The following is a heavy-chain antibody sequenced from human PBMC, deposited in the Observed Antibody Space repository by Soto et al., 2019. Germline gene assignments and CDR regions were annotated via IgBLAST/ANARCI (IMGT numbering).Heavy chain of an antibody. CDR3: ARDGGSWYVHY. J-gene: IGHJ4*02. D-gene: IGHD6-13*01. CDR2: ISSSGSTI. V-gene: IGHV3-48*04. CDR1: GFTFSSYS. Sequence: GGSLRLSCAASGFTFSSYSMNWVRQAPGKGLQWVSYISSSGSTIYYADSVKGRFTISRDNAKNSLYLQMNSLRAEDTAVYYCARDGGSWYVHYWGQGTLVTVSS.